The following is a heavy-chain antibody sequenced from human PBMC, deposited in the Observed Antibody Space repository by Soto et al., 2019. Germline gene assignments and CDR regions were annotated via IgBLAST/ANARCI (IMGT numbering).Heavy chain of an antibody. Sequence: GASVKVSCKASGGTFSIYAIIWVRQAPGQGLEWMGGIFPIFGTANYAQKFQGRVTITADESTSTAYMELSSLRSEDTAVYYCARAGENSSSWYMEFYYYYGMDVWGQGTTVTVSS. CDR2: IFPIFGTA. D-gene: IGHD6-13*01. V-gene: IGHV1-69*13. J-gene: IGHJ6*02. CDR3: ARAGENSSSWYMEFYYYYGMDV. CDR1: GGTFSIYA.